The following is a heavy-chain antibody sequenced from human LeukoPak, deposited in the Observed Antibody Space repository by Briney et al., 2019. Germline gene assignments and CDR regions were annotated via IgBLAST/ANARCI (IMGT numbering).Heavy chain of an antibody. Sequence: PSETLSLTCTVSGDSISSYYWSWIRQPPGKGLEWIGYIYYSGSTNYNPSLKSRVTISVDTSKNQFSLKLSSVTAADTAVYYCARAERRYDILTGYSPYYFDYWGQGTLVTVSS. J-gene: IGHJ4*02. D-gene: IGHD3-9*01. CDR2: IYYSGST. CDR3: ARAERRYDILTGYSPYYFDY. CDR1: GDSISSYY. V-gene: IGHV4-59*01.